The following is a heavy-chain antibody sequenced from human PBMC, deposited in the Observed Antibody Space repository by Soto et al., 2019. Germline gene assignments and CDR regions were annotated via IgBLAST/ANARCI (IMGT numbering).Heavy chain of an antibody. V-gene: IGHV1-18*04. Sequence: GPGVKKPGASVRVSCMTSGYAFTSCGVKWVRQVPGQGLEWMGWIAPHSGRTTYLPKFQGRVTITADPSTNTAYMELTSLSSDDTGIYFCARAATGSYHSAYWGQGTVVTVSA. D-gene: IGHD3-10*01. CDR2: IAPHSGRT. CDR1: GYAFTSCG. J-gene: IGHJ4*02. CDR3: ARAATGSYHSAY.